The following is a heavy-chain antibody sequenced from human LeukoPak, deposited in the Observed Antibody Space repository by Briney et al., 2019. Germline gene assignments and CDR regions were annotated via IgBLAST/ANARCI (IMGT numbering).Heavy chain of an antibody. Sequence: SETLSLTCTVSGGSISSGGYYWNWIRQPPGKGLEWIGYFYYSGSTNYNPSLKSRVTISVDTSKNQFSLKLTYVTAADTAVYYCARDTSDWNYFDYWGLGTLVTVSS. CDR2: FYYSGST. D-gene: IGHD6-19*01. CDR1: GGSISSGGYY. CDR3: ARDTSDWNYFDY. V-gene: IGHV4-61*08. J-gene: IGHJ4*02.